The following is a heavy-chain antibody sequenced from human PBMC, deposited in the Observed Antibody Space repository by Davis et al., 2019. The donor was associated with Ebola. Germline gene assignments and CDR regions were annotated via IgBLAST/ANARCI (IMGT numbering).Heavy chain of an antibody. CDR1: GFTLSSHW. Sequence: PGGSLRLSCAASGFTLSSHWMHWVRQVPGEGLVWVSRINGDGSITNYADSVKGRFTISRDNAEYTLFLQMNSLRAEDTATYYCAKALDYYYDFWQSIYYYNGMDVWGQGTTVTVSS. D-gene: IGHD3-3*01. V-gene: IGHV3-74*01. CDR2: INGDGSIT. CDR3: AKALDYYYDFWQSIYYYNGMDV. J-gene: IGHJ6*02.